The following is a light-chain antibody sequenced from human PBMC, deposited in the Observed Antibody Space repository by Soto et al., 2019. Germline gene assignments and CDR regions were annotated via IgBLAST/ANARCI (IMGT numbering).Light chain of an antibody. V-gene: IGKV1-39*01. CDR3: QQSYSTLYT. CDR1: QRITTY. CDR2: TAA. J-gene: IGKJ2*01. Sequence: HMTQSPSSLSASVGDRVTITCRASQRITTYLNWYQQKPGKAPKLLISTAATLQGGVPSRFSGSGSVTDFTLTITTLHPEDFATSFCQQSYSTLYTFGHVTKLEIK.